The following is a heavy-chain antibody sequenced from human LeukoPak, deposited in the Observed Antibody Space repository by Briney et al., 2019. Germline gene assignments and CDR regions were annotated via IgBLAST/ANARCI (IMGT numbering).Heavy chain of an antibody. J-gene: IGHJ2*01. CDR2: ISTDGYTT. CDR3: ARGVTMIVVVIHDWYFDL. CDR1: GLAFSAYK. D-gene: IGHD3-22*01. Sequence: PGGSLRLSCAASGLAFSAYKMHWVRQAPRKGLVWVSRISTDGYTTDYADFVQGRFTASRDNTKNTWSLEMNSLRAEDTAVYYCARGVTMIVVVIHDWYFDLWGRGTLVTVSS. V-gene: IGHV3-74*01.